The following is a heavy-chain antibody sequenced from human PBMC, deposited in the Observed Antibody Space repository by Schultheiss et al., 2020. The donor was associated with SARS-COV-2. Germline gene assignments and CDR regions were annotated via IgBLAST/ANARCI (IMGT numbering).Heavy chain of an antibody. J-gene: IGHJ6*02. CDR2: INHSGST. CDR3: AGDYWRSWGSDYYYYGMDV. D-gene: IGHD3-3*01. Sequence: SETLTLTCAVYGGSFSGYYWSWIRQPPGKGLEWIGEINHSGSTNYNPSLKSRVTISVDTSKNQFSLKLSSVTAADTAVYYCAGDYWRSWGSDYYYYGMDVWGQGTTVTVSS. V-gene: IGHV4-34*01. CDR1: GGSFSGYY.